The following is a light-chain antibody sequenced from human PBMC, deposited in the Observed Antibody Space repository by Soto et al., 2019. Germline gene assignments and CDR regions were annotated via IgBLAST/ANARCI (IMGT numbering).Light chain of an antibody. V-gene: IGKV3-15*01. CDR1: QSVGSK. CDR2: GAS. CDR3: QQYDVWPALT. J-gene: IGKJ4*01. Sequence: EKVMTQSPVTLSMSPGERATLSCRASQSVGSKLAWYQQKPGQAPRLLIYGASTRATGIPVRFSGSGSGTEFTLTINSLQSEDSAVYYCQQYDVWPALTFGGGTKVEIK.